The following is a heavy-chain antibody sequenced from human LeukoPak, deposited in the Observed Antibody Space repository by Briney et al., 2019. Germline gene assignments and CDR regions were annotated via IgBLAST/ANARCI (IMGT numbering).Heavy chain of an antibody. J-gene: IGHJ3*02. D-gene: IGHD5-24*01. CDR1: GGSISSGSYY. CDR3: ARVEEMANNPGAFDI. CDR2: INHSGST. Sequence: SETLSLTCTVSGGSISSGSYYWSWIRQPPGKGLEWIGEINHSGSTNYNPSLKSRVTISVDTSKNQFSLKLSSVTAADTAVYYCARVEEMANNPGAFDIWGQGTMVTVSS. V-gene: IGHV4-39*07.